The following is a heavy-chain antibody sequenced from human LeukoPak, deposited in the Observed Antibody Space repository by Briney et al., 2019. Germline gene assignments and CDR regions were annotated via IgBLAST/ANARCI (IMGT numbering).Heavy chain of an antibody. CDR1: GYTFTSYG. V-gene: IGHV1-18*01. CDR3: ARDLGALRFLEWLTPLDY. D-gene: IGHD3-3*01. J-gene: IGHJ4*02. CDR2: ISTYNGNT. Sequence: ASVKVSCKASGYTFTSYGISWVRHAPGQGLEWMGWISTYNGNTNYAQKLQGRVAMTTDTSTTTAYMELRSLRSDDTAVYYCARDLGALRFLEWLTPLDYWGQGTLVTVSS.